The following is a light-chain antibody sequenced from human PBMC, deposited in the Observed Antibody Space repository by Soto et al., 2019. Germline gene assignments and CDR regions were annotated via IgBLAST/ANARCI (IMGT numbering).Light chain of an antibody. CDR2: GAS. J-gene: IGKJ3*01. CDR3: QQYGSSPLFT. V-gene: IGKV3-20*01. CDR1: QSVSSSY. Sequence: EIVLTQSPGTLSLSPGERATLSCRASQSVSSSYLAWYQQKPGQAPRLLIYGASSRATGIPDRFSGSGSGTDFTITIIRLEPEDFAVYYCQQYGSSPLFTFGPGTKVDIK.